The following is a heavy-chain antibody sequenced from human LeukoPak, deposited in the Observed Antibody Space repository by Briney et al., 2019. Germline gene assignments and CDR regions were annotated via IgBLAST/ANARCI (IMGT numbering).Heavy chain of an antibody. D-gene: IGHD3-22*01. CDR2: ISDSGGST. Sequence: GGSLRLSCAASGFTFSSYAMSWVRQAPGKGLEWVSTISDSGGSTYYADSLKGRFTISRDNYKNTLYLQMNSLRAEDTAVYYCAKVDYYDSSGNYPNWFDPWGQGTLVTVSS. V-gene: IGHV3-23*01. CDR1: GFTFSSYA. CDR3: AKVDYYDSSGNYPNWFDP. J-gene: IGHJ5*02.